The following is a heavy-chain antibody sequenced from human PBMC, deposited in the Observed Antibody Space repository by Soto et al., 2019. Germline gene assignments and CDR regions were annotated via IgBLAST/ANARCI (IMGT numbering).Heavy chain of an antibody. CDR3: ARQKSSWYGGYYYYGMDV. J-gene: IGHJ6*02. V-gene: IGHV4-59*01. CDR2: IYYSGST. Sequence: SEPLSLTCTVSGGSISSYYWSWIRQPPGKGLEWIGYIYYSGSTNYNPSLKSRVTISVDTSKNQFSLKLSSVTAADTAVYYCARQKSSWYGGYYYYGMDVWGQGTTVTVSS. CDR1: GGSISSYY. D-gene: IGHD6-13*01.